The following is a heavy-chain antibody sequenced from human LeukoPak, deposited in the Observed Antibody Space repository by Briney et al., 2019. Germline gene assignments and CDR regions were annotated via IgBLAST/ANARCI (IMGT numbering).Heavy chain of an antibody. Sequence: PGGSLRLSCTASGFTFSGYYMTWIRQAPGKGLQWVSYISNSGSSIYYADSVKGRFTISRDNVKNSLYLQMNSLRAEDTAVYYCARSGYSHGIEGHYYYYYMDVWGKGTTVTVSS. V-gene: IGHV3-11*04. CDR3: ARSGYSHGIEGHYYYYYMDV. D-gene: IGHD3-22*01. J-gene: IGHJ6*03. CDR1: GFTFSGYY. CDR2: ISNSGSSI.